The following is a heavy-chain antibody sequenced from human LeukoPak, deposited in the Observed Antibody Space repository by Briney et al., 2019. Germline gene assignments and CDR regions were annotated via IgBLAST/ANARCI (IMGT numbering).Heavy chain of an antibody. CDR2: ISWNSATI. CDR3: AKTTRSGWTLDY. V-gene: IGHV3-9*03. J-gene: IGHJ4*02. Sequence: GGSLRLSCTVSGFTVSSNSMSWVRQAPGKGLEWVSGISWNSATIDYADSVKGRFTISRDNAKNSLYLQMNSLRDEDMALYYCAKTTRSGWTLDYWGQGALVTVSS. CDR1: GFTVSSNS. D-gene: IGHD3-22*01.